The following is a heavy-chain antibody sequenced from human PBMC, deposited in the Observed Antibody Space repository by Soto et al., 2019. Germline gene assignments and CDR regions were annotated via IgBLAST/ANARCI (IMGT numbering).Heavy chain of an antibody. J-gene: IGHJ4*02. V-gene: IGHV1-18*01. Sequence: GASVKVSCKASGYTFTSYGISWVRQAPGQGLEWMGWINAYNGNTNSSQKLQGRVTITTDTSASTAYMELSSLRSEDTAVYYCAREPDSSGWYYFFDYWGQGTLVTVSS. CDR2: INAYNGNT. CDR1: GYTFTSYG. CDR3: AREPDSSGWYYFFDY. D-gene: IGHD6-19*01.